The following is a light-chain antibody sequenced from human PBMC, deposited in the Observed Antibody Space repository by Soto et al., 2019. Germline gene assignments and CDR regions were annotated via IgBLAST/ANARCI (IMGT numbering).Light chain of an antibody. CDR2: EAF. Sequence: DIQLTQSPSTLSASVGDRVTITCRASQSISGWLAWFQQKPGKAPELLIYEAFSLDGGVPSRFSGSGSGTEFTLTISSLQPDDVATYYCQQYHSYPWTFGQGTKVEVK. V-gene: IGKV1-5*01. CDR3: QQYHSYPWT. J-gene: IGKJ1*01. CDR1: QSISGW.